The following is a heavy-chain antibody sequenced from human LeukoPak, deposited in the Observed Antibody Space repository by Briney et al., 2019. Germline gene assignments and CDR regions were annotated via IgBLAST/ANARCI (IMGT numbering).Heavy chain of an antibody. J-gene: IGHJ4*02. Sequence: LSLTCAVYGGSFSGYYWSWIRQPPGKGLEWVAVISYDGSNKYYADSVKGRFTISRDNSKNTLYLQMNSLRAEDTAVYYCARGILASITGTTSWGQGTLVTVSS. D-gene: IGHD1-7*01. CDR3: ARGILASITGTTS. V-gene: IGHV3-30-3*01. CDR1: GGSFSGYY. CDR2: ISYDGSNK.